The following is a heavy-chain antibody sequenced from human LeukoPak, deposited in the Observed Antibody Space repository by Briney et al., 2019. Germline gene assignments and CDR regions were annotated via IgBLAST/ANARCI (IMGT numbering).Heavy chain of an antibody. CDR1: GGSISSGSYY. Sequence: SQTLSLTCTVSGGSISSGSYYWSWIRQPAGKGLEWIGRIYTSGSTNYNPSLKSRVTISVDTSKNQFSLKLSSVTAADTAVYYCARVQVYYDSSGYWSSLIDYWGQGTLVTVSS. J-gene: IGHJ4*02. CDR3: ARVQVYYDSSGYWSSLIDY. D-gene: IGHD3-22*01. V-gene: IGHV4-61*02. CDR2: IYTSGST.